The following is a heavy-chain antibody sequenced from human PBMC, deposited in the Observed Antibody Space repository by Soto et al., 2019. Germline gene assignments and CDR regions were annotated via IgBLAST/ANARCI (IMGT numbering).Heavy chain of an antibody. J-gene: IGHJ5*02. Sequence: QVQLQESGPGLVKPSETLSLSCIVSGGSISKFYWSWIRKIAGKGLEWMGRVYATGTTDYNPSLRSRITMSVDISKKTFSLRLTSVTAADTGVYYCVRDGSKTLRDWFDPWGQGKLVTVSS. D-gene: IGHD4-17*01. CDR3: VRDGSKTLRDWFDP. CDR1: GGSISKFY. CDR2: VYATGTT. V-gene: IGHV4-4*07.